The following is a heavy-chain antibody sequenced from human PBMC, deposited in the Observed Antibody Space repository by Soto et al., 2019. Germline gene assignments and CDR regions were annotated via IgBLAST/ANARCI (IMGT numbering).Heavy chain of an antibody. V-gene: IGHV3-30*03. CDR3: RVGVAD. D-gene: IGHD1-26*01. J-gene: IGHJ4*02. CDR2: LSFDASKQ. CDR1: GFNFSAYG. Sequence: QVQLVESGGGVVQPGRSLRLSCAASGFNFSAYGMNWVRQAPGTGLELVALLSFDASKQYYADSVKGRFTISRDTSRNTLYLQMNSLRVEDTAVYYCRVGVADWGQGTRVTVSS.